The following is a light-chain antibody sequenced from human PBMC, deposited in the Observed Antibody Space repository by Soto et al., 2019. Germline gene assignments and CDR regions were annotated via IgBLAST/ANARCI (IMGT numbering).Light chain of an antibody. CDR1: ERINTY. CDR3: QQANSPPLT. Sequence: DIQMTQSPSSVSASVGDRVTITCRASERINTYLAWYQQQPGKAPKLLIYAASSLQSGVPSRFSGSGSGTEFTLTISNRQPEDFATYYCQQANSPPLTFGGGTKVEIK. J-gene: IGKJ4*01. V-gene: IGKV1-12*01. CDR2: AAS.